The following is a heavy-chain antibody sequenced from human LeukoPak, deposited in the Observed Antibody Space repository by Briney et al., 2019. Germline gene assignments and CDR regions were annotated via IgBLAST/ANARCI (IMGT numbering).Heavy chain of an antibody. CDR3: VNTQGTIFGVVDY. Sequence: PGGSLRLSCAASGFTFSSYAMSWVRQAPGKGLEWISGISGNGVLTYYADSVKGRFTVSRDNSQNTLHLQLNNVRAEDSAIYYCVNTQGTIFGVVDYWGQGTLVTVSS. CDR2: ISGNGVLT. V-gene: IGHV3-23*01. CDR1: GFTFSSYA. J-gene: IGHJ4*02. D-gene: IGHD3-3*01.